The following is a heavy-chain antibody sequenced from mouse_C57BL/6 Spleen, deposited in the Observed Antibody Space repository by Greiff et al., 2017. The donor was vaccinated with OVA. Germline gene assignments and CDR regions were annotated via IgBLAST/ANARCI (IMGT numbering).Heavy chain of an antibody. CDR2: IDPEDGET. CDR1: GYTFTSYW. Sequence: VQLKQPGAELVMPGASVKLSCKASGYTFTSYWMHWVKQRTEQGLEWIGRIDPEDGETKYAPKFQGKATITADTSSNTAYLQLSSLTSEDTAVYYCAVITTVVKDYWGQGTTLTVSS. CDR3: AVITTVVKDY. D-gene: IGHD1-1*01. J-gene: IGHJ2*01. V-gene: IGHV14-2*01.